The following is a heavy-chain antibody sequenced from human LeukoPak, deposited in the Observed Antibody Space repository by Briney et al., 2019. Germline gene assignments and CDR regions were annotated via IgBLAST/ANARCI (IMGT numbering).Heavy chain of an antibody. J-gene: IGHJ4*02. D-gene: IGHD4/OR15-4a*01. CDR2: ITSSSGYM. V-gene: IGHV3-21*01. CDR1: GFXFSSYN. CDR3: ARDPGPYGGDH. Sequence: GGSLRLSCAASGFXFSSYNINWVRQAPGKGLEWVSSITSSSGYMYYADSVKGRFTISRDNAKNSLYLQMNSLRAEDTAVYYCARDPGPYGGDHWGQGTLVTVSS.